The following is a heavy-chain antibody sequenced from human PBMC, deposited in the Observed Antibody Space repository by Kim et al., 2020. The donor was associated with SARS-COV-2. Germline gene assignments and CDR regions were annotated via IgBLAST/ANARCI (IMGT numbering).Heavy chain of an antibody. Sequence: GRFTIARDNSKNTLYLQMNSLRAEDTAVYYCAKAIYGSGSSHYYYYGMDVWGQGTTVTVSS. CDR3: AKAIYGSGSSHYYYYGMDV. D-gene: IGHD3-10*01. J-gene: IGHJ6*02. V-gene: IGHV3-23*01.